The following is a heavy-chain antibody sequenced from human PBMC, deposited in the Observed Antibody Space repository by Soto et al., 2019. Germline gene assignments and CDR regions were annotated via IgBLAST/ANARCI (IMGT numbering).Heavy chain of an antibody. J-gene: IGHJ4*02. CDR1: GYSFTGYY. D-gene: IGHD2-8*02. CDR3: ARGDYGTGGYPFPYVDY. CDR2: IKPDSGAT. V-gene: IGHV1-2*02. Sequence: HEHLVQSGAEVKRPGASLKVSCKASGYSFTGYYIHWVRQAPGQGLEWMRWIKPDSGATNYAQNLQGRVTLTSDTSISTASMDLTSLTSDDTAVYYCARGDYGTGGYPFPYVDYWGQGTVVIVSS.